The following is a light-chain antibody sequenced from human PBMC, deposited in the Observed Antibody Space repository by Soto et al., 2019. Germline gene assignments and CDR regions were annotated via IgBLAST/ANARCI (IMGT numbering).Light chain of an antibody. CDR3: SSYTSSITYV. V-gene: IGLV2-14*01. J-gene: IGLJ1*01. CDR1: SSDVVGYNY. Sequence: QSALTQPASVSGSPGQSITISCTGTSSDVVGYNYVSWYQQHPGKAPKLMIYEVSNRPSGVSNRFSGSKSGNTASLTISGLQDEDEADYYCSSYTSSITYVFGTGTKLTVL. CDR2: EVS.